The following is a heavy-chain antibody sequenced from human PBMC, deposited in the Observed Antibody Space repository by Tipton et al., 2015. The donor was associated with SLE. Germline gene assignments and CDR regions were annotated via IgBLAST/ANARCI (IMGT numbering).Heavy chain of an antibody. CDR1: GYNFTSYD. CDR2: MNPNSGNT. Sequence: QLVQSEPEVKKPGASVKVSCKASGYNFTSYDINWVRQATGQGLEWMGWMNPNSGNTGYAQKFQGRVTMTRNTSISTAYMELSSLRSEDTAVYYCARGGIVVVPAASFDYMDVWGKGTTVTVSS. V-gene: IGHV1-8*01. D-gene: IGHD2-2*01. CDR3: ARGGIVVVPAASFDYMDV. J-gene: IGHJ6*03.